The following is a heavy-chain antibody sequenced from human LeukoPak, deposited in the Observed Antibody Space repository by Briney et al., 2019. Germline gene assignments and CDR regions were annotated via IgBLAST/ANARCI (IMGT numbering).Heavy chain of an antibody. J-gene: IGHJ4*02. V-gene: IGHV4-34*01. CDR3: ARVGWYGGYFDY. CDR2: INHSGST. CDR1: GGSISTYY. Sequence: PSETLSLTCTVSGGSISTYYWSWIRQPPGKGLEWIGEINHSGSTNYNPSLKSRVTISVDTSKNQFSLKLSSVTAADTAVYYCARVGWYGGYFDYWGQGTLVTVSS. D-gene: IGHD6-19*01.